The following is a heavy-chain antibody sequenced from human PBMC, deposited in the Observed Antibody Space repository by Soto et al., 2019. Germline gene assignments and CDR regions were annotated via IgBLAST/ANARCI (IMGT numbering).Heavy chain of an antibody. CDR3: AKSRGDSWTTYFFDY. V-gene: IGHV3-23*01. CDR2: ISGSGQTT. D-gene: IGHD4-4*01. Sequence: EVQLLESGGGSVQPGGSLMLSCAASGFTFSSYSLSWLRQAPGKGLEWVSCISGSGQTTHYKDSVKGRFTISRDNFRNTLYLQVNSLRAEDTAIYFCAKSRGDSWTTYFFDYWGQGALVTVSS. CDR1: GFTFSSYS. J-gene: IGHJ4*02.